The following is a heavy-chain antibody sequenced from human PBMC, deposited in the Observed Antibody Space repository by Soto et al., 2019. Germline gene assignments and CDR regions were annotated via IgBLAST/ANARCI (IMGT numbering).Heavy chain of an antibody. V-gene: IGHV3-21*01. J-gene: IGHJ6*02. CDR1: GFTFSTYN. D-gene: IGHD2-2*01. CDR2: ISSRSTSI. CDR3: VRVRDAFGMDV. Sequence: VQLVESGGGLVNPGESLRLSCVGSGFTFSTYNMNWVRQAPGKGLEWVSSISSRSTSIDYADSVKGRFTISRDNAKNSLSLQMNSLRAEDTAVYYCVRVRDAFGMDVWGQGTTVAVSS.